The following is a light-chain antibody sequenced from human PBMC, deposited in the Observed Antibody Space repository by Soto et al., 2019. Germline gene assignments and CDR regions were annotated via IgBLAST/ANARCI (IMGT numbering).Light chain of an antibody. CDR1: QYISSY. J-gene: IGKJ1*01. CDR2: AAS. V-gene: IGKV1-39*01. CDR3: QQTYSTQT. Sequence: DIQLTQSPSSLSATVGDRVTITCRASQYISSYLNWYSQKPGKAPKLLIYAASSLQSGVPSRFSGSESGTEFTLIISGLQPEDYATYYCQQTYSTQTFGQGTRWIS.